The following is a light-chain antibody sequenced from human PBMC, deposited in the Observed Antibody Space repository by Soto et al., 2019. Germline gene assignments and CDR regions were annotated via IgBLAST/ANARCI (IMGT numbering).Light chain of an antibody. CDR3: QQYQTWPLT. J-gene: IGKJ4*01. Sequence: EIVMTQSPATLSVSPGERAALSCRASQSVNSNLARYQQKLGQDPRLLIYGASARATGIPARFSASGSETEFTLTISSLQSEDFAVYYCQQYQTWPLTFGGGTKVEIK. CDR1: QSVNSN. V-gene: IGKV3-15*01. CDR2: GAS.